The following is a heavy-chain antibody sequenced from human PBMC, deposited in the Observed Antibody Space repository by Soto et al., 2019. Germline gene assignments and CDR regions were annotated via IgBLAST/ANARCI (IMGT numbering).Heavy chain of an antibody. CDR1: GGTFSSYA. Sequence: QVQLVQSGAEVKKPGSSVKVSCKASGGTFSSYAISWVRQAPGQGLEWMGGIIPIFGTANYAQKFQGRVTIPADDSTSTAYMELSSLRSEDTAVYYCAICGGDCYYYYSYGMDVWGQGTTVTVSS. CDR3: AICGGDCYYYYSYGMDV. V-gene: IGHV1-69*12. CDR2: IIPIFGTA. D-gene: IGHD2-21*02. J-gene: IGHJ6*02.